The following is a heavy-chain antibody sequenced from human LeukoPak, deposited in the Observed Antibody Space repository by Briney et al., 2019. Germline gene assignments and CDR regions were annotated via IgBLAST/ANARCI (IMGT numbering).Heavy chain of an antibody. CDR3: ARYVDTAMKNYYYYYMDV. Sequence: ASVKVSCKASGYTFTSHGISWVRQAPGQGLEWMGWISAYNGNTNYAQKLRGRVTMTTDTSTSTAYMGLRSLRSDDTAVYYCARYVDTAMKNYYYYYMDVWGKGTTVTVSS. CDR2: ISAYNGNT. J-gene: IGHJ6*03. CDR1: GYTFTSHG. D-gene: IGHD5-18*01. V-gene: IGHV1-18*01.